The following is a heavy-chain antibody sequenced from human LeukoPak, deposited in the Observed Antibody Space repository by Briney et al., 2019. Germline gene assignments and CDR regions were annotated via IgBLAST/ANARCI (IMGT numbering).Heavy chain of an antibody. CDR2: ISYSGST. V-gene: IGHV4-59*01. CDR1: GGSISSYF. D-gene: IGHD3-16*01. CDR3: ARGGTYALA. Sequence: SETLSLTCTVSGGSISSYFWSWIRQPPGKGLEWIGYISYSGSTNYNPSLKSRVTISVDTSKNQFSLKLSSVTAANTAVYYCARGGTYALAWGQGTLVTVSS. J-gene: IGHJ5*02.